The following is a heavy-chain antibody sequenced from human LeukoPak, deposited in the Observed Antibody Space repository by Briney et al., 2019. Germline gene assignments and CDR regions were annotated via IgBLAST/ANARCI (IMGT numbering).Heavy chain of an antibody. Sequence: ASVKVSCKATGYSFSNYGFTWVRQAPGQGLEWMGWISTYNGNTYYAQKFQGRVTMTTDTFTSTGYMELRSLSSDDTAVYYCARAHRYGSGTDGSCTGFDYWGQGTLVNVS. J-gene: IGHJ4*02. CDR1: GYSFSNYG. V-gene: IGHV1-18*01. D-gene: IGHD3-10*01. CDR2: ISTYNGNT. CDR3: ARAHRYGSGTDGSCTGFDY.